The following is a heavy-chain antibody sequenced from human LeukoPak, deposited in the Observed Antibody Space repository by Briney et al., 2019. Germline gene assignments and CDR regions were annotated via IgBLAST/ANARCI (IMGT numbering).Heavy chain of an antibody. D-gene: IGHD3-10*01. J-gene: IGHJ4*02. Sequence: GGSLRLSCAASGFTFDDYALHWVRQTPGKGLEWASLIIADGTSTYYADSVKGRFTISRDNVKNSLYLQMNGLRAEDTAVYYCAREMEGDYGSGTFFDLWGQGNMVTVSS. CDR2: IIADGTST. V-gene: IGHV3-43*02. CDR3: AREMEGDYGSGTFFDL. CDR1: GFTFDDYA.